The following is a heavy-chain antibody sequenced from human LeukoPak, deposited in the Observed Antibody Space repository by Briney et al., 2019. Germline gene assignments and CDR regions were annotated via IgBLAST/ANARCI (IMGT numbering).Heavy chain of an antibody. CDR2: VGTAGDT. CDR1: GFTYSRND. V-gene: IGHV3-13*01. CDR3: ARGTLRYQLPYGDAFDI. Sequence: GGSLRLSCAASGFTYSRNDMHWVRQATGKGLEWVSTVGTAGDTYYPGSVKGRFTISRDNAKNSLYLQMNSLTAGDTAVYFCARGTLRYQLPYGDAFDIWGQGTMVTVSS. J-gene: IGHJ3*02. D-gene: IGHD2-2*01.